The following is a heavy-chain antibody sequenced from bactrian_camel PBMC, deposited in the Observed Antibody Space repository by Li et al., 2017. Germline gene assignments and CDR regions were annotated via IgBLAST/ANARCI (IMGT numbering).Heavy chain of an antibody. CDR3: ATDQRGWYQFGY. Sequence: HVQLVESGGGLVQPGGSLTLSCAASGFTFTDTRMSWVRQAPGKGLEWVSSINSGSSNTTYVDSVKGRFTISRDNTKSMVYLQLNSLKFEDTALYYCATDQRGWYQFGYWGQGTQVTVS. CDR1: GFTFTDTR. D-gene: IGHD5*01. V-gene: IGHV3-2*01. J-gene: IGHJ6*01. CDR2: INSGSSNT.